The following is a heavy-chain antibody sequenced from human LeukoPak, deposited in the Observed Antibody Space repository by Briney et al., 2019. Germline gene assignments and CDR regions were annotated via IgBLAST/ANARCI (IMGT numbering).Heavy chain of an antibody. V-gene: IGHV4-34*01. D-gene: IGHD3-16*01. J-gene: IGHJ4*02. CDR2: INHSGST. CDR1: GGSFSGYY. CDR3: ASWGLGAANGAIDY. Sequence: SETLSLTCAVYGGSFSGYYWSWIRHPPGKGLEWLGEINHSGSTNYNPSLKSRVTISVDTSKNQFSLKLSSVTAADTAVYYCASWGLGAANGAIDYWGQGTLVTVSS.